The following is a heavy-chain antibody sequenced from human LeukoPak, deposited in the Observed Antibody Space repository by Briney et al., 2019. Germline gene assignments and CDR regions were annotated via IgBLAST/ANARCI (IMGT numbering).Heavy chain of an antibody. D-gene: IGHD3-3*01. Sequence: GGSLRLSCAASGFTFSSYEMNWVRQAPGKGLEWVSYISSSSSYIYYADSVKGRFTISRDNAKNSLYLQMNSLRAEDTAVYYCARDVVITIFGVDYFDYWGQGTLVTVSS. CDR1: GFTFSSYE. CDR3: ARDVVITIFGVDYFDY. V-gene: IGHV3-21*05. CDR2: ISSSSSYI. J-gene: IGHJ4*02.